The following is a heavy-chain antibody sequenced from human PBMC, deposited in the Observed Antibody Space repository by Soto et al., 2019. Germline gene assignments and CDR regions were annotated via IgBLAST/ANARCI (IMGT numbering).Heavy chain of an antibody. D-gene: IGHD3-10*01. J-gene: IGHJ2*01. CDR3: AREVPSRYFDL. V-gene: IGHV4-34*01. CDR1: GGSFSDYY. CDR2: INHSGST. Sequence: QVRLQQWGAGLLKPSETLPLTCAVYGGSFSDYYWSWIRQPPGKGLEWIGEINHSGSTNYNPSFKSRVTISVDTSKNQFSLKLNSVTAADTAVYYCAREVPSRYFDLWGRGTPVTVSS.